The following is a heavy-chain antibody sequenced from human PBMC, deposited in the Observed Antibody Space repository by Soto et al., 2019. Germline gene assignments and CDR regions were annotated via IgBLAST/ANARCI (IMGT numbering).Heavy chain of an antibody. CDR3: ARRSPEQPTIWNY. D-gene: IGHD3-3*01. CDR1: GYSFIRQW. V-gene: IGHV5-51*01. J-gene: IGHJ4*02. CDR2: IYPGDSDT. Sequence: GESLKISCKGSGYSFIRQWIGWVRQLPGKGLEWMGIIYPGDSDTRYSPSFQGQVTISADESISTAYLQWTSLKASDTAMYYCARRSPEQPTIWNYWGQGTQVTVSS.